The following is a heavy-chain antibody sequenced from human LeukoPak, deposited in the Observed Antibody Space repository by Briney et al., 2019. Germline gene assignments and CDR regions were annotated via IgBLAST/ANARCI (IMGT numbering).Heavy chain of an antibody. CDR3: ARDDELELGAFDI. Sequence: PGGSLRLSCAASGFTFSSYSMNWVRQAPGKGLEWASFISSSSSYIYYADSVKGRFTISRDNAKNSLYLQMNSLRAEDTAVYYCARDDELELGAFDIWGQGTMVTVSS. D-gene: IGHD1-7*01. V-gene: IGHV3-21*01. CDR2: ISSSSSYI. CDR1: GFTFSSYS. J-gene: IGHJ3*02.